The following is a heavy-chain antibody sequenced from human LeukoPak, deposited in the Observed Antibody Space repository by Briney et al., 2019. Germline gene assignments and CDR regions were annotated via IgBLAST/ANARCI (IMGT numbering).Heavy chain of an antibody. D-gene: IGHD6-13*01. CDR2: INPSGGST. CDR3: ASTFPYSGSWYDFDY. Sequence: ASVKVSCKASGYTFTSYYMHWVRQAPGQGLEWMGIINPSGGSTSYAQKFQGRVTMTRDTSTSTVYMELSSLRSEDTAVYYCASTFPYSGSWYDFDYWGQGTLVTVSS. V-gene: IGHV1-46*01. CDR1: GYTFTSYY. J-gene: IGHJ4*02.